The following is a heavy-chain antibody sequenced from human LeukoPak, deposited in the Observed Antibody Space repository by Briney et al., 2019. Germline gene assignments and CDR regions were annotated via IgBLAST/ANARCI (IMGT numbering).Heavy chain of an antibody. CDR3: ARRSSTSCYTCAWFDP. V-gene: IGHV4-38-2*01. J-gene: IGHJ5*02. Sequence: PSETLSLTCAVPGYSISSGYYWGWIRQPPGKGLEWIGSICHSGSTYYNPSLKSRVTISVDTSKNQFSLKLSSVTAADTAVYYCARRSSTSCYTCAWFDPWGQGTLVTVSS. CDR1: GYSISSGYY. D-gene: IGHD2-2*02. CDR2: ICHSGST.